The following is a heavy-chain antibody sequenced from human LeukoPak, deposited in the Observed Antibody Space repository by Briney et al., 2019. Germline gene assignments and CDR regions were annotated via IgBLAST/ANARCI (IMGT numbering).Heavy chain of an antibody. CDR3: ARGGYGDSPFDY. CDR2: LYYGETT. D-gene: IGHD4-17*01. V-gene: IGHV4-59*01. Sequence: SETLSLICTVSGGPISSYFCSWIRQPPGKGLEWIGYLYYGETTNYNPSLKSRVTISVDTSKNQFSLKLSSVTAADTAVYYCARGGYGDSPFDYWGQGTLVTVSS. J-gene: IGHJ4*02. CDR1: GGPISSYF.